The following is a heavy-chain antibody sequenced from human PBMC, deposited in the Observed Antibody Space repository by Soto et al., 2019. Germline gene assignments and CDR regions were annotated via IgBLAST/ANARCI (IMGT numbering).Heavy chain of an antibody. CDR3: ARGGEDCSCGSCDSTLDDY. CDR2: ISAYNGNT. J-gene: IGHJ4*02. Sequence: QVQLVQSGAEVKKPGASVKVSCKASGYTFTSSGISWVRQAPGQGLEWMGWISAYNGNTNYAQKLQGRVTMTTDTSAGTAYMELRSLRSDDTAVYYCARGGEDCSCGSCDSTLDDYWGQGTLVTVSS. V-gene: IGHV1-18*01. CDR1: GYTFTSSG. D-gene: IGHD2-15*01.